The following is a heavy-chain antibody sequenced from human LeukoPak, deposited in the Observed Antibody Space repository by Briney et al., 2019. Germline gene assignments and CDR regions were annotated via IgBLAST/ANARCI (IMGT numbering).Heavy chain of an antibody. D-gene: IGHD3-22*01. CDR2: IKQDGSEK. CDR1: GFTLSSYW. V-gene: IGHV3-7*01. CDR3: ARDLADYYDSSGYFY. J-gene: IGHJ4*02. Sequence: LPGGSLRLSCAASGFTLSSYWMSWVRQAPGKGLEWVANIKQDGSEKYYVDSVKGRFTISRDNAKNSLYLRMNSLRAEDTAVYYCARDLADYYDSSGYFYWGQGTLVTVSS.